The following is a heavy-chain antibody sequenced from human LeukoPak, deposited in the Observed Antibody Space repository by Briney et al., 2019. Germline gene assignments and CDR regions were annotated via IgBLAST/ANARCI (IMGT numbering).Heavy chain of an antibody. CDR3: ARCLSHYVWGSYRSGGYFDY. Sequence: SETLSLTCTVSGGSISSSSYYWGWIRQPPGKGLEWIGSIYYSGSTYYNPSLKSRVTISVDTSKNQFSLKLSSVTAADTAVYYCARCLSHYVWGSYRSGGYFDYWGQGTLVTVSS. V-gene: IGHV4-39*07. J-gene: IGHJ4*02. CDR1: GGSISSSSYY. D-gene: IGHD3-16*02. CDR2: IYYSGST.